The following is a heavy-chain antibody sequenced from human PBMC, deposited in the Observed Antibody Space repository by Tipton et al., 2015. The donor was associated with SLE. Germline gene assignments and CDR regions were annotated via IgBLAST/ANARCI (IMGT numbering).Heavy chain of an antibody. Sequence: TLSLTCAVSGGSISDSNWWSWVRQPPGKGLEWIGSIYYSGSTYYNPSLKSRVTISVDTSKNQFSLKLSPVTAADTAVYYCARETPVYYYGSGSLHWGQGTLVTVSS. CDR1: GGSISDSNW. J-gene: IGHJ4*02. CDR2: IYYSGST. CDR3: ARETPVYYYGSGSLH. V-gene: IGHV4-4*02. D-gene: IGHD3-10*01.